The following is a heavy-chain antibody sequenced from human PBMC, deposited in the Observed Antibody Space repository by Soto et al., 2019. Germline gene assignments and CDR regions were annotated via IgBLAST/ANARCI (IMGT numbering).Heavy chain of an antibody. J-gene: IGHJ4*02. CDR3: ARVGVGPTYTTVNYYFDY. CDR2: IYYSGST. Sequence: PSETLSLTCTVSGGSISSGGYYWSWIRQHPGKGLEWIGYIYYSGSTYYNPSLKSRVTISVDTSKNQFSLKLSSVTAADTAVYYCARVGVGPTYTTVNYYFDYWGQGTLVTVSS. D-gene: IGHD3-3*01. CDR1: GGSISSGGYY. V-gene: IGHV4-31*03.